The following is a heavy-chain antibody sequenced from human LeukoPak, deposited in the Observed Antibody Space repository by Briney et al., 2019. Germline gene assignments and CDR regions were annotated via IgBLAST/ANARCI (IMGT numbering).Heavy chain of an antibody. CDR1: GFTFSSYE. D-gene: IGHD3-22*01. CDR2: ISTSGSRI. J-gene: IGHJ4*02. V-gene: IGHV3-48*03. Sequence: GGSLRLSCATSGFTFSSYEMIWVRQAPEKGLEWVSYISTSGSRILYADSVKGRFAISRDNAKNSLYLQMNSLRTEDTAVYYCARESDSGGYRFDYWGQGSLVTVSS. CDR3: ARESDSGGYRFDY.